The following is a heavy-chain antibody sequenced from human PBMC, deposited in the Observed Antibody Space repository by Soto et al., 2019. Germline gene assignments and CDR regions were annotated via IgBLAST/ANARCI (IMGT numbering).Heavy chain of an antibody. CDR2: VNHSGST. V-gene: IGHV4-34*01. Sequence: KPSAPRSVTSAVYSECVRGYYGSWTRQPPAKGHEWTGGVNHSGSTNYNPSVMSLVTILVYASEYQLSLTVIAVTASATAVYYCARCRDFWSRPVIDYWGQGTLVTVSS. J-gene: IGHJ4*02. CDR3: ARCRDFWSRPVIDY. CDR1: SECVRGYY. D-gene: IGHD3-3*01.